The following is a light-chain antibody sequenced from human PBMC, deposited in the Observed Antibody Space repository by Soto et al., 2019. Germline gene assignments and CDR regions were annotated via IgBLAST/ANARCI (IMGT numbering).Light chain of an antibody. J-gene: IGKJ4*01. CDR2: GAS. CDR1: QSVSSN. V-gene: IGKV3-15*01. CDR3: QQYNNWPLT. Sequence: EIVMTQSPATLSVSPGERATLSCRASQSVSSNLAWYLQKPAQAPRLLIYGASTRATGIPARFSGSGSGTEFTLTISSLQSEDFAVYYCQQYNNWPLTFGGRTKVDIK.